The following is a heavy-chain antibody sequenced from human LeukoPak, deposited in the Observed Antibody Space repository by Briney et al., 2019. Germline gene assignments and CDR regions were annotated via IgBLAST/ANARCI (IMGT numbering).Heavy chain of an antibody. Sequence: SETLSLTCAVSGYSISSGYYWGWIRQPPGKGLEWIGSIYHSGSTYYNPSLKSRVTISVDTSKNQFSLKLSSVTAADTPVYYCAGRLDYDSSGYRPQAFDIWGQGTMVTVSS. D-gene: IGHD3-22*01. CDR2: IYHSGST. V-gene: IGHV4-38-2*01. J-gene: IGHJ3*02. CDR1: GYSISSGYY. CDR3: AGRLDYDSSGYRPQAFDI.